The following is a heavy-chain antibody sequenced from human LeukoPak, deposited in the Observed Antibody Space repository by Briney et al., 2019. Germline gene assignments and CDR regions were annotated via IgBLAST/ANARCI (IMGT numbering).Heavy chain of an antibody. J-gene: IGHJ4*02. D-gene: IGHD3-10*01. CDR1: GFTFSNSV. CDR2: FSGSDENT. Sequence: PGGSLRLSCAASGFTFSNSVVSWVRQAPGKGLEWVSSFSGSDENTHHADSVKGRFTISRDNSKNTLYLQMNSLRVEDTATYYCAKLKVFGSGSWDYWGQGSQVTVSS. V-gene: IGHV3-23*01. CDR3: AKLKVFGSGSWDY.